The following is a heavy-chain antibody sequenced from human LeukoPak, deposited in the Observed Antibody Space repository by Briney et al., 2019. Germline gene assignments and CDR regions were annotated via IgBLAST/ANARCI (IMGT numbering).Heavy chain of an antibody. J-gene: IGHJ3*02. Sequence: GGSLRLSCAASGFTFSNYWMNWVRQAPGKGLEWVANIKHDGSAIYYADSVKGLFTISRDNAKNSLPLQMSSLRVEDTAVYYCARVYYDSSGYYYGTTLEAFDIWGQGTMVTVSS. CDR1: GFTFSNYW. V-gene: IGHV3-7*01. D-gene: IGHD3-22*01. CDR3: ARVYYDSSGYYYGTTLEAFDI. CDR2: IKHDGSAI.